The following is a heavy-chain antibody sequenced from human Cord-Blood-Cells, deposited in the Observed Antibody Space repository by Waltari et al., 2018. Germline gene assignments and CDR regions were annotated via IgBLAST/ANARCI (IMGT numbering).Heavy chain of an antibody. D-gene: IGHD6-13*01. CDR1: GGTFSSYA. V-gene: IGHV1-69*01. CDR2: IIPIFGTA. CDR3: ARVGSIAATTNWFDP. J-gene: IGHJ5*02. Sequence: QVQLVQSGAEVKKPGSSVKVSCKASGGTFSSYAISWVRPAPGQGLEWMEGIIPIFGTANYAQKFQGRVTITADESTSTAYMELSSLRSEDTAMYYCARVGSIAATTNWFDPWGQGTLVTVSS.